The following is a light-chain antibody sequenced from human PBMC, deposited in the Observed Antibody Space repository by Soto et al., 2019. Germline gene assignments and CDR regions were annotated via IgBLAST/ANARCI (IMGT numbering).Light chain of an antibody. Sequence: DIVLTQSPDSLAVSLGERATINCKSSQSILYSSNNKHSLAWYQHKPGQPPQLLIYWASTRESGVPDRFSGSGSGTDFTFTISSLQAEDVAVYYCQQYYDMPYTFGQGTKLEIK. J-gene: IGKJ2*01. V-gene: IGKV4-1*01. CDR3: QQYYDMPYT. CDR2: WAS. CDR1: QSILYSSNNKHS.